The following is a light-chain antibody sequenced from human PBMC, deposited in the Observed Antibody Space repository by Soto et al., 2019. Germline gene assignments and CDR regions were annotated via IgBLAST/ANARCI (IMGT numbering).Light chain of an antibody. Sequence: EIVLTQSPGTLSLSPGERATLSCRASQSVSSSYLAWYQQKPGQAPRLLIYGASSRATGIPDRFSGSGSRTDFTLIISRLELDDFAVYYCQQYGSSALFTFGPGTKVDIK. CDR1: QSVSSSY. V-gene: IGKV3-20*01. J-gene: IGKJ3*01. CDR3: QQYGSSALFT. CDR2: GAS.